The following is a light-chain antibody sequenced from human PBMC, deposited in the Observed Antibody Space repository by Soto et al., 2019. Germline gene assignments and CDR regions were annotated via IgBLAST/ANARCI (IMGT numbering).Light chain of an antibody. CDR3: QQYGSSPWT. V-gene: IGKV3-20*01. Sequence: EIVLTQSPGTLSLSPGERATLSCRASQSVSSSYLAWYQQKPGQAPRPLIYGASSRAIGIPDRFSGSGSGTDFTLTISRLEPEDFAVYYCQQYGSSPWTFGQGKKLEIK. CDR1: QSVSSSY. J-gene: IGKJ1*01. CDR2: GAS.